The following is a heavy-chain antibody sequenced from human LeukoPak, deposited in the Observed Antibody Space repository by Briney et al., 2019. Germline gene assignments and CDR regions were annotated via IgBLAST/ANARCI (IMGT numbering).Heavy chain of an antibody. CDR2: ISDIGSI. CDR3: AGHHPRNTVDF. V-gene: IGHV4-59*08. CDR1: GGSISSYH. J-gene: IGHJ4*02. Sequence: SETLSLTCPVSGGSISSYHWSWIRQPPGKGLEWIAYISDIGSINYNPSLKSRVTISLDTSKNQFSLKLSSVTAADTAVYYCAGHHPRNTVDFWGQGTLVTVSS. D-gene: IGHD2-8*02.